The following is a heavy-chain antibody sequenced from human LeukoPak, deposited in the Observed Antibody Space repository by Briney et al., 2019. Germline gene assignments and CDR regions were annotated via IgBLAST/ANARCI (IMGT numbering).Heavy chain of an antibody. Sequence: ASVKVSCKASGYTFINYGISWVRQAPGQGLEWMGWSSAYNGNTKYAQRLHGRVTMTTDTSTSTVYMDLRSLRFDDTDIYYCARDPDIRYQLLYSMDVWGQGTTVTVSS. CDR1: GYTFINYG. CDR3: ARDPDIRYQLLYSMDV. CDR2: SSAYNGNT. V-gene: IGHV1-18*01. D-gene: IGHD2-2*01. J-gene: IGHJ6*02.